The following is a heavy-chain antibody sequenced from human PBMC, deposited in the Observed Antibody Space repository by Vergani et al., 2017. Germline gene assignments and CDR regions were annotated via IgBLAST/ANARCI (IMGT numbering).Heavy chain of an antibody. D-gene: IGHD6-19*01. J-gene: IGHJ5*02. V-gene: IGHV4-39*01. Sequence: QLQLQESGPGLVKPSATLSLTCSVSGASIRSRNYYWGWIRQPPGKGLEWIAGIYYSGSTYYNLSLKSRVNISVDTSKNQFSLKLSSVTAADTAVYFCARHSTVEWLVKLGWIDPWGQGILVTVSS. CDR3: ARHSTVEWLVKLGWIDP. CDR2: IYYSGST. CDR1: GASIRSRNYY.